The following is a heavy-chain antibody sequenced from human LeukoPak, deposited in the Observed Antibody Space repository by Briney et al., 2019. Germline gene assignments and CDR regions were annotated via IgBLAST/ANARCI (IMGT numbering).Heavy chain of an antibody. CDR3: ARDCGWGSTFDY. CDR2: ISSSSSYI. Sequence: GGSLRLSCAASGFTFSSYSMNWVRQAPGKGLEWISSISSSSSYIYYADSVKGRFTISRDNAKNSLYLQMNSLRAEDTAVYYCARDCGWGSTFDYWGQGTLVTVSS. CDR1: GFTFSSYS. J-gene: IGHJ4*02. V-gene: IGHV3-21*01. D-gene: IGHD6-19*01.